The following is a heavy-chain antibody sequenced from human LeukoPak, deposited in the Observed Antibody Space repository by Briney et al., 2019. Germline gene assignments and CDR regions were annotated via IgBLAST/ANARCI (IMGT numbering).Heavy chain of an antibody. Sequence: PGGSLRLACAASGFKLSSYYMDWVRQGPGKGLVWVSRLKSDGSSTKYADSVQGRFTISRDDAKNTLYLQMTSVRVEDAAGYYCARTTMETQYFDRWGQGTLVTVSS. D-gene: IGHD1-1*01. CDR3: ARTTMETQYFDR. CDR1: GFKLSSYY. J-gene: IGHJ4*02. CDR2: LKSDGSST. V-gene: IGHV3-74*03.